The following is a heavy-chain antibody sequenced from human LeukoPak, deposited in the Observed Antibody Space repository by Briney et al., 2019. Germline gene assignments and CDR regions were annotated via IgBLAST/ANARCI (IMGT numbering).Heavy chain of an antibody. CDR2: INHSGST. J-gene: IGHJ3*02. D-gene: IGHD3-10*01. CDR1: GGSFSGYY. V-gene: IGHV4-34*01. CDR3: ARAGAYYGSGIPLDI. Sequence: SETLSLTCAVSGGSFSGYYWSWIRQPPGKGLEWIGEINHSGSTNYNPSLKSRVTISVDTSKNQFYLKLSSVTAADTAVYYCARAGAYYGSGIPLDIWGQGTMVTVSS.